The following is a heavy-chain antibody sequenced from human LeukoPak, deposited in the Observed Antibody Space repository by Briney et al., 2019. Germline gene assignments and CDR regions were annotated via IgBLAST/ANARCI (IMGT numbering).Heavy chain of an antibody. CDR2: LNQDGSEK. CDR3: ARTAKWQDS. D-gene: IGHD5-18*01. CDR1: GFTFSSYW. Sequence: PGGSLRLSCAASGFTFSSYWMTWVRQAPGKGLEWVANLNQDGSEKYYVDSLKGRFTISRDNAKNSLYLQMNSLRAEDTAVYYCARTAKWQDSWGQGTLVTVSS. J-gene: IGHJ5*01. V-gene: IGHV3-7*05.